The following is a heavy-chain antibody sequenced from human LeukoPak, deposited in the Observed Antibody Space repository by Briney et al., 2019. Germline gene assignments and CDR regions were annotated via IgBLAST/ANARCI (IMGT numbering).Heavy chain of an antibody. CDR3: AYLSASNTGAFDV. Sequence: ASVKVSCKAPGGIFNSKALSWVRQAPGQGLEWMGGIIPMFRTANYGQKFQGRVTITADDSTSTGYMELSSLRSEDTAVFYCAYLSASNTGAFDVWGQGTVVTVSS. V-gene: IGHV1-69*13. CDR2: IIPMFRTA. D-gene: IGHD2-8*02. CDR1: GGIFNSKA. J-gene: IGHJ3*01.